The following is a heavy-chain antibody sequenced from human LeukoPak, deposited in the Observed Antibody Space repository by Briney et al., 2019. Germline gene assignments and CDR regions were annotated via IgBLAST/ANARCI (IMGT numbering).Heavy chain of an antibody. Sequence: SETLSLTCTVSGGSISSYYWSWIRQPPGRGLEWIGYIYYSGSTNYNPSLKSRVTISVDTSKNQFSLKLSSLTAADTAVYYCARAGGYSSGYQDYWGQGTLVTVSS. CDR1: GGSISSYY. D-gene: IGHD5-18*01. CDR2: IYYSGST. J-gene: IGHJ4*02. V-gene: IGHV4-59*08. CDR3: ARAGGYSSGYQDY.